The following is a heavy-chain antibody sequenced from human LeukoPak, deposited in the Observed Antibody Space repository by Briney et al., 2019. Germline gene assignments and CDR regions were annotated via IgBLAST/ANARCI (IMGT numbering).Heavy chain of an antibody. Sequence: GASVKVSCKASGYTFTGYFIHWVRQAPGQGPEKMGWINPNSGCTKYAQKFQGGVTLTRDTSISTAYMELSRLRSDDTAVYYCARGETVYGGAIVYWGQGTLVTVSS. CDR1: GYTFTGYF. D-gene: IGHD3-16*02. CDR3: ARGETVYGGAIVY. V-gene: IGHV1-2*02. J-gene: IGHJ4*02. CDR2: INPNSGCT.